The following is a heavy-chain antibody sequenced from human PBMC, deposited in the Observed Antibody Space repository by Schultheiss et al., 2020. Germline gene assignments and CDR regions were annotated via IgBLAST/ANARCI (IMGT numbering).Heavy chain of an antibody. CDR2: ISGSGGST. D-gene: IGHD1-7*01. CDR3: AKDGRPGTTYHFDY. CDR1: GFTFSSYA. J-gene: IGHJ4*02. V-gene: IGHV3-23*01. Sequence: GGSLRLSCAASGFTFSSYAMSWVRQAPGKGLEWVSAISGSGGSTYYADSVKGRFTISRDNAKNSLYLQMDSLRVEDTALYYCAKDGRPGTTYHFDYWGKGTLVTVSS.